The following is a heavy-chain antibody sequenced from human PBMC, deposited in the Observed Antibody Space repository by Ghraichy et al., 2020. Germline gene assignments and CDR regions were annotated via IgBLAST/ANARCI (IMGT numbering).Heavy chain of an antibody. J-gene: IGHJ6*02. CDR3: AEGKVRGGENYYGMD. Sequence: GGSLRLSCAASGFTFSNYAMRWVRQAPGKGLEWVSSISATGSGTYYADSVKGRFTISRDNSKNTLYLQMNSLRAEDTAVYYCAEGKVRGGENYYGMDWGQGTTVTVSS. V-gene: IGHV3-23*01. CDR1: GFTFSNYA. D-gene: IGHD3-10*01. CDR2: ISATGSGT.